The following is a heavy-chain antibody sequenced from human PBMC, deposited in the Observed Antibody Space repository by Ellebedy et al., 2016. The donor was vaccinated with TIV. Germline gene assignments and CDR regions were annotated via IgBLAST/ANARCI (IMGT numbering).Heavy chain of an antibody. Sequence: AASVKVSCKPSEYIFTSYYMHWVRQAPGQGLEWMGIINPSGSSTSYAQRLQGRVTMTRDTSTSTVHMELSSLRSEDTAVYYCARTPWFGEFPLGWLDPWGQGTLVTVSS. CDR3: ARTPWFGEFPLGWLDP. D-gene: IGHD3-10*01. V-gene: IGHV1-46*04. CDR1: EYIFTSYY. CDR2: INPSGSST. J-gene: IGHJ5*02.